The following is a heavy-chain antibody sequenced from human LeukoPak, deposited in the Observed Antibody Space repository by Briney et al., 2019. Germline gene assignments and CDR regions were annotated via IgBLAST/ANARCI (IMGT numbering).Heavy chain of an antibody. CDR2: IYDGGST. Sequence: SETLSLTCTVSGASIGSTTYYWDWFRQPPGKGLEWIGNIYDGGSTHYNPSLKSRLTMSVDTSKDHFSLRLNSVTAADTAIYYCATHRRPGSGGYENAFEIWSQGTMVTVSS. D-gene: IGHD5-12*01. V-gene: IGHV4-39*01. CDR3: ATHRRPGSGGYENAFEI. CDR1: GASIGSTTYY. J-gene: IGHJ3*02.